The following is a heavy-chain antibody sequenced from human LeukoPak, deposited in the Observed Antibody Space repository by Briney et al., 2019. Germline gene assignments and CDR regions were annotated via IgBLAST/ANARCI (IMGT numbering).Heavy chain of an antibody. CDR2: INHSGST. J-gene: IGHJ6*03. CDR3: ARLYCSSTSCYYARYYYYYYYMDV. V-gene: IGHV4-34*01. CDR1: GGSFSGYY. D-gene: IGHD2-2*01. Sequence: SETLSLTCAVYGGSFSGYYWSWIRQPPGKGLEWIGEINHSGSTNYNPSLKSRVTISVDTSKNQFSLKLSSVTAADTAVYYCARLYCSSTSCYYARYYYYYYYMDVWGKGTTVTVSS.